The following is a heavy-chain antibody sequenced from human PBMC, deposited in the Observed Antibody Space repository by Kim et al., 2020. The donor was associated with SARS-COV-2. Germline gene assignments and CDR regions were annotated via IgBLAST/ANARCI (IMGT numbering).Heavy chain of an antibody. D-gene: IGHD5-12*01. CDR3: ASGYTRGWFDP. Sequence: TISYAQRFQGRVTLTADKSTSTAYMELSSLKSDDTAIYFCASGYTRGWFDPWGQGTLLTVSA. J-gene: IGHJ5*02. CDR2: TI. V-gene: IGHV1-69*06.